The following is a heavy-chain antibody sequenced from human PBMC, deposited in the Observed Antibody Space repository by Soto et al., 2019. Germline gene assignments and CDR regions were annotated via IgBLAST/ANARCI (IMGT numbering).Heavy chain of an antibody. Sequence: ASVKVSCKASGYTFTSYGISWVRQAPGQGLEWMGWISAYNGNTNYAQKLQGRVTMTTDTSTSTAYMELSSLRSEDTAVYYCARAIGFTIFGVALNWFDPWGQGTLVTVSS. J-gene: IGHJ5*02. CDR2: ISAYNGNT. D-gene: IGHD3-3*01. CDR3: ARAIGFTIFGVALNWFDP. V-gene: IGHV1-18*01. CDR1: GYTFTSYG.